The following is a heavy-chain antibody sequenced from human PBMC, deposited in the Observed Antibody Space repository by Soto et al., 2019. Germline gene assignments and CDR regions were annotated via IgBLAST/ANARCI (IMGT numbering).Heavy chain of an antibody. J-gene: IGHJ3*02. D-gene: IGHD2-15*01. V-gene: IGHV3-74*01. CDR1: GFTFSSYS. CDR2: ISGGGGST. CDR3: ARVSFAYCSGGSCYSGAFDI. Sequence: GGSLRLSCAASGFTFSSYSMSWVRQAPGEGLEWVSRISGGGGSTCYADSVKGRFTISRDNAKNTLYLQMNSLRAEDTAVYYCARVSFAYCSGGSCYSGAFDIWGQGTMVTVSS.